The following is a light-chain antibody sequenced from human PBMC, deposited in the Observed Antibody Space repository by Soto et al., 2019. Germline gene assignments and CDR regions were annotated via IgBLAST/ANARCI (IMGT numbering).Light chain of an antibody. CDR2: DAS. J-gene: IGKJ1*01. Sequence: EILLTQSPATLSLSPGERASLSCRASQSVSNSLAWYQQRPGQAPRLLIYDASNRATGIPARFSGSGSGTDFTLTISSLEPDRFAVYYCQQRSSWWTFGQGTKVEIK. V-gene: IGKV3-11*01. CDR3: QQRSSWWT. CDR1: QSVSNS.